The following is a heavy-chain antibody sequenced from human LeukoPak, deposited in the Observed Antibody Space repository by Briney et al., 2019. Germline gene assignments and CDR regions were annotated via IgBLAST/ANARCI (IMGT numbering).Heavy chain of an antibody. D-gene: IGHD2/OR15-2a*01. CDR2: INSDGSST. CDR3: LPFLSRPYVEDGFDI. CDR1: GFSFSSYW. V-gene: IGHV3-74*01. Sequence: PGGSLRLSCAASGFSFSSYWMHWVRQAPGKGLEWVSRINSDGSSTTYADSVKGRSSISRDNARNSLYLQMNSLRAEDTAVYYCLPFLSRPYVEDGFDIWGQGTMVTVSS. J-gene: IGHJ3*02.